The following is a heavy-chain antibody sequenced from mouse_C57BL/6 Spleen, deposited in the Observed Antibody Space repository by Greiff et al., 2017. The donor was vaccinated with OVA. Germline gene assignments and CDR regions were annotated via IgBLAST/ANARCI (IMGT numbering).Heavy chain of an antibody. CDR3: ARRDYCGSPFAY. CDR1: GYTFTSYW. Sequence: QVQRQEPGAELVRPGSSVKLSCKASGYTFTSYWMDWVKQRPGQGLEWIGNIYPSDSETHYNQKFKDKATLTVDKSPSTAYMQLSSLASEDSAVYYCARRDYCGSPFAYWGQGTLVTVSA. CDR2: IYPSDSET. J-gene: IGHJ3*01. D-gene: IGHD1-1*01. V-gene: IGHV1-61*01.